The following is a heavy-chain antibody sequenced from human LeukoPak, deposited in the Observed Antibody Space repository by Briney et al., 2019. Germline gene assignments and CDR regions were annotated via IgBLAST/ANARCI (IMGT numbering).Heavy chain of an antibody. D-gene: IGHD6-19*01. CDR3: ARVPRGSGWYSSYFDY. CDR2: INPNSGGT. J-gene: IGHJ4*02. Sequence: ASVKVSCKASGYTFTGYYMHWVRQAPGQGLEWMGRINPNSGGTNYAQKFQGRVTMTRDTSISTAYMELSRLRSDDTAVYYCARVPRGSGWYSSYFDYWGQGTLVTVSS. CDR1: GYTFTGYY. V-gene: IGHV1-2*06.